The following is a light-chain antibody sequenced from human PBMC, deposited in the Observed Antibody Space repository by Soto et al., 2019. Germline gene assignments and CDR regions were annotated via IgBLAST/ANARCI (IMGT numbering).Light chain of an antibody. CDR3: QQYNNWPRT. Sequence: EIVMTQSPATLSVSPGERATLSCRASQSVSSNLAWYQQKPGQAPRLLIYGASTRATGIPARFSGSGSGTEFTLTISSLQSEDFAVYYCQQYNNWPRTFGXGTNVDIK. V-gene: IGKV3-15*01. CDR1: QSVSSN. CDR2: GAS. J-gene: IGKJ1*01.